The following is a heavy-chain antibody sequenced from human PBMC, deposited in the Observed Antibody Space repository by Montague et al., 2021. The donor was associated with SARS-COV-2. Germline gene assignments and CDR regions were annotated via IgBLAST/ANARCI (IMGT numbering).Heavy chain of an antibody. D-gene: IGHD4-11*01. Sequence: SETLSLTCAVSGVSITSTNWWSLVRQPPGKGLEWIGEISYGGIATYNPSLKSRATISMDRSRNLFSPKLSSVTAADTAIYYCAGKVLTVPADYWGQGTLVTVS. J-gene: IGHJ4*02. V-gene: IGHV4-4*02. CDR1: GVSITSTNW. CDR3: AGKVLTVPADY. CDR2: ISYGGIA.